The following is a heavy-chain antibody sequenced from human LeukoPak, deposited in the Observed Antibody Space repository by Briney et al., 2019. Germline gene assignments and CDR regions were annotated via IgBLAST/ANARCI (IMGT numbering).Heavy chain of an antibody. CDR3: ARSGYNNGYAY. CDR1: GFTFSGHW. D-gene: IGHD6-19*01. Sequence: PGGSLRLSCAASGFTFSGHWMHWVRQLAGKGLMGVSRINPDGSTKPYSDSVKGRFTISRDNAKNTLYLQMNSLSADDTAVYYCARSGYNNGYAYWGQGTLVTVSS. J-gene: IGHJ4*02. V-gene: IGHV3-74*01. CDR2: INPDGSTK.